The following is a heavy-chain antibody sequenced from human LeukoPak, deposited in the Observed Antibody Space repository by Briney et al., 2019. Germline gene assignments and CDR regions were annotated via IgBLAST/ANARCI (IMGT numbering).Heavy chain of an antibody. CDR3: AKDGGKATATDAFDI. CDR2: IWYDGSNK. D-gene: IGHD3-10*01. V-gene: IGHV3-33*06. Sequence: GRSLRLSCAASGFTFSRYGMHWVRQAPGKGLEWVAVIWYDGSNKYYADSVKGRFTISRDNSKNTLYLQMNSLRAEDTAVYYCAKDGGKATATDAFDIWGQGTVVSVSS. J-gene: IGHJ3*02. CDR1: GFTFSRYG.